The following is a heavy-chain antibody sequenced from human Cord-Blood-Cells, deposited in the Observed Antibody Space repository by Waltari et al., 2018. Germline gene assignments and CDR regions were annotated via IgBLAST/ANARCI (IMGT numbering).Heavy chain of an antibody. CDR3: ARAALYESEGY. D-gene: IGHD3-3*01. V-gene: IGHV3-53*02. Sequence: EVQLVETGGGLIQPGGSLRLSCAASGFTVSSNYMSWVVQAPGKGLEVVAVIYGGGSTYNADSVKGRFTISRDNSKNTLYLQMNSLRAEDTAGYYCARAALYESEGYWGQGTLVTVSS. J-gene: IGHJ4*02. CDR1: GFTVSSNY. CDR2: IYGGGST.